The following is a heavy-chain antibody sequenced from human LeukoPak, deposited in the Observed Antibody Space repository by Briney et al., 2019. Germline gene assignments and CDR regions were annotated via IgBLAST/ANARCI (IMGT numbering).Heavy chain of an antibody. CDR3: ARAGSSAYVLDY. D-gene: IGHD3-22*01. Sequence: SETLSLTCAVYGGSFSGYYWSWIRQPPGKGLEWIGEINHSGSPNYNPSLKSRVTISVDTSKSQFSLKLSSVTAADTAVYYCARAGSSAYVLDYWGQGTLVTVSS. J-gene: IGHJ4*02. CDR1: GGSFSGYY. CDR2: INHSGSP. V-gene: IGHV4-34*01.